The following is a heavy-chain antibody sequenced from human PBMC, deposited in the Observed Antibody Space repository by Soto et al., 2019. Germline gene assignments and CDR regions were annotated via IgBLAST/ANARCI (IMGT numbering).Heavy chain of an antibody. CDR3: AKLVGLELPRDFDY. J-gene: IGHJ4*02. D-gene: IGHD1-7*01. CDR1: GFTFSSYG. Sequence: QVQLVESGGGVVQPGRSLRLSCAASGFTFSSYGMHWVRQAPGKGLEWVAVISYDGSNKYYADSVKGRFTISRDNSKNTLYLQMNSLRAEDTAVYYCAKLVGLELPRDFDYWGQGTLVTVSS. CDR2: ISYDGSNK. V-gene: IGHV3-30*18.